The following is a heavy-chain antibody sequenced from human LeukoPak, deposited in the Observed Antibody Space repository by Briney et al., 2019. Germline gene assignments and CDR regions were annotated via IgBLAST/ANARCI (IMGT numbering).Heavy chain of an antibody. J-gene: IGHJ4*02. CDR3: ARERQLERLAFGKEGSAFDY. CDR1: GFTFSSYA. CDR2: ISSSSSYI. D-gene: IGHD1-1*01. V-gene: IGHV3-21*01. Sequence: GGSLRLSCAASGFTFSSYAMSWVRQAPGKGLEWVSSISSSSSYIYYAASVKGRFTISRDNAKNSLYLQMNRLKAEDTAVYYCARERQLERLAFGKEGSAFDYWGRGTLVTVSS.